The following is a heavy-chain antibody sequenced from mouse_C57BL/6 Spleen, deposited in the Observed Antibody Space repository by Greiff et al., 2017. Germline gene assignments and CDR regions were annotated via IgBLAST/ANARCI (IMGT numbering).Heavy chain of an antibody. V-gene: IGHV2-6-1*01. CDR1: GFSLTSYG. CDR3: ARHDYDGPPFAY. Sequence: VKLEESGPGLVAPSQSLSITCTVSGFSLTSYGVHWVRQPPGKGLAWLVVIWSDGSTTYNSALKSRLSISKDNSKSQVFLKMNSLQTDDTAMYYCARHDYDGPPFAYWGQGTLVTGSA. D-gene: IGHD2-4*01. J-gene: IGHJ3*01. CDR2: IWSDGST.